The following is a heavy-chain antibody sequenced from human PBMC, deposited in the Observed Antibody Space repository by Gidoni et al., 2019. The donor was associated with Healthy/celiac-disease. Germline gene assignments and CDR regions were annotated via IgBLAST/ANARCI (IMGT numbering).Heavy chain of an antibody. Sequence: EVQLVESGGGLVKPGGSLRLSCAASGFTFSSYRMNWVRQAPGKGLEWFSSISSSSSYIYYADSVKCRFNIARDNAKNSLYLQMNSLRAEDTAVYYCAREKAIAARTGSFDPWGQGTLVTVSS. J-gene: IGHJ5*02. D-gene: IGHD6-6*01. V-gene: IGHV3-21*01. CDR1: GFTFSSYR. CDR3: AREKAIAARTGSFDP. CDR2: ISSSSSYI.